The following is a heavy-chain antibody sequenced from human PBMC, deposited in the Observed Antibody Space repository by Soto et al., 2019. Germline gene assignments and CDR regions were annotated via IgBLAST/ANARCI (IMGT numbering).Heavy chain of an antibody. CDR2: IWYDGSNK. CDR3: ARDGYCSGGSCYSVPVFDY. CDR1: GFTFSSYG. V-gene: IGHV3-33*01. Sequence: GGSLRLSCAASGFTFSSYGMHWVRQAPGKGLEWVAVIWYDGSNKYYADSVKGRFAISRDNSKNTLYLQMNSLRAEDTAVYYCARDGYCSGGSCYSVPVFDYWGQGTLVTVSS. D-gene: IGHD2-15*01. J-gene: IGHJ4*02.